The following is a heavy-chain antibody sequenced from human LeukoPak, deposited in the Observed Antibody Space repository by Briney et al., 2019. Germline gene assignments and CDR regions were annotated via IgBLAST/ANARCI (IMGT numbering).Heavy chain of an antibody. Sequence: PSGTLSLTCAVSGGSIINSNWWSWVRQPPGKGLEWIGSIYYSGSTYYNPSLKSRVSISVDPSKSQFSLKLTSVTAADTAVYYCATHPLLDYWGQGSLVTVSS. CDR2: IYYSGST. CDR3: ATHPLLDY. V-gene: IGHV4-4*02. J-gene: IGHJ4*02. D-gene: IGHD3-16*02. CDR1: GGSIINSNW.